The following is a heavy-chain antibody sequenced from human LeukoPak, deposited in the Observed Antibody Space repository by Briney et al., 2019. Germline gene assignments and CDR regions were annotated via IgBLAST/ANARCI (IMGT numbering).Heavy chain of an antibody. Sequence: GGSLRLSCAASGFTFSSYAMSWVRQAPGKGLEWVSYISSSSSTIYYADSVKGRFTISRDNAKNSLYLQMNSLRDEDTAVYYCARDLWFGELPTDYWGQGTLVTVSS. CDR2: ISSSSSTI. J-gene: IGHJ4*02. V-gene: IGHV3-48*02. CDR1: GFTFSSYA. D-gene: IGHD3-10*01. CDR3: ARDLWFGELPTDY.